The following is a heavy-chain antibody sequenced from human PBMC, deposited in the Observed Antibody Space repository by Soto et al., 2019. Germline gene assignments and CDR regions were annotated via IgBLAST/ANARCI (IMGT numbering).Heavy chain of an antibody. CDR1: GYTFFTYD. CDR2: ISTYSGDT. CDR3: ARHHGPTTSENWFDP. V-gene: IGHV1-18*01. J-gene: IGHJ5*02. D-gene: IGHD5-12*01. Sequence: QVHLVQSGVEVKTPGASVKVSCQASGYTFFTYDISWVRQAPGQGLEWMGWISTYSGDTQYAQKFQGRVTMTTDTSTTTADLELRSLRSDDTAVYYCARHHGPTTSENWFDPWGQGTLVTVSS.